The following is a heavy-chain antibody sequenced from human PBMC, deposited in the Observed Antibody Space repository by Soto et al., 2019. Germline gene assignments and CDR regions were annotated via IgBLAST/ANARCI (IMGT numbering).Heavy chain of an antibody. CDR1: GGSVSGVDYF. Sequence: KPSETLSLTCTVPGGSVSGVDYFWSWIRQSPGKGLEWIGYISYTGITHLNPSLKSRLTMAVDTSKNEFSLKLTSVSAADTAVYFGAREERKGIISWFDPWGQGTPVTVSS. CDR2: ISYTGIT. J-gene: IGHJ5*02. CDR3: AREERKGIISWFDP. D-gene: IGHD2-21*01. V-gene: IGHV4-30-4*01.